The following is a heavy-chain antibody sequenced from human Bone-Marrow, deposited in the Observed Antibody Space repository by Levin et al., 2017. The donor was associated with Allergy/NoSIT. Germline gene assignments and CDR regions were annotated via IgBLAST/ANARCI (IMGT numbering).Heavy chain of an antibody. CDR1: GGSVSSGSYY. V-gene: IGHV4-61*01. CDR2: IYYSGST. J-gene: IGHJ2*01. CDR3: ARAAAHTPYWYFDL. D-gene: IGHD6-13*01. Sequence: PSETLSLTCTVSGGSVSSGSYYWSWIRQPPGKGLEWIGYIYYSGSTNYNPSLKSRVTISVDTSKNQFSLKLSSVTAADTAVYYCARAAAHTPYWYFDLWGRGTLVTVSS.